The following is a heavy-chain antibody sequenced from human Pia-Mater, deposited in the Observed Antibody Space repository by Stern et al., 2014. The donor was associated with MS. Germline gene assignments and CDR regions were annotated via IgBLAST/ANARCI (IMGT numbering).Heavy chain of an antibody. D-gene: IGHD2-2*02. Sequence: EVQLVESGGGLVKPGGSLRLSCAASGFTFSSYSMNWVRQAPGKGLEWVSSISRSSSYIYYADSVKGRFTISRDNAKNSLYLQMNSLRAEDTAVYYCARHLYCSSTSCYTDDYYYYYGMDVWGQGTTVTVSS. CDR1: GFTFSSYS. CDR3: ARHLYCSSTSCYTDDYYYYYGMDV. CDR2: ISRSSSYI. J-gene: IGHJ6*02. V-gene: IGHV3-21*01.